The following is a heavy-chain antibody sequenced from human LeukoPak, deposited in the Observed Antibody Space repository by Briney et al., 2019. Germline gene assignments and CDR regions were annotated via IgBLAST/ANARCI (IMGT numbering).Heavy chain of an antibody. D-gene: IGHD2-2*01. Sequence: GGSLRLSRAASGFTFSSYSMNWVRQAPGKGLEWVSYISSSSTIYYADSVKGRFTISRDNAKNSLYLQMNSLRAEDTAVYYCARDTCSSTSCYVDYYYGMDVWGQGTTVTVSS. CDR3: ARDTCSSTSCYVDYYYGMDV. CDR2: ISSSSTI. J-gene: IGHJ6*02. V-gene: IGHV3-48*01. CDR1: GFTFSSYS.